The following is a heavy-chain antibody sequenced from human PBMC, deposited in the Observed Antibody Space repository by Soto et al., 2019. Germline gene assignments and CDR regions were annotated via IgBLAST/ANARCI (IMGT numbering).Heavy chain of an antibody. Sequence: EVQLLESGGGLVQPGGSLRLSCAASGLTFRSYAMSWVRQAPGKGLEWVSGINGFGDRTNYADSVKGRFTISRDNSKNTLYLQMNSLRVEDTAIYYCANFDWNYGKDAWGQGTTVTVSS. D-gene: IGHD1-1*01. CDR1: GLTFRSYA. J-gene: IGHJ6*02. CDR2: INGFGDRT. CDR3: ANFDWNYGKDA. V-gene: IGHV3-23*01.